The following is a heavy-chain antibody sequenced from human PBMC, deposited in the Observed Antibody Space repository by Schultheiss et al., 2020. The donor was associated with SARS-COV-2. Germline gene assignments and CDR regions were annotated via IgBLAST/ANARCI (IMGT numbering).Heavy chain of an antibody. D-gene: IGHD2-2*02. CDR1: GGSISSYY. CDR2: INHSGST. Sequence: SQTLSLTCTVSGGSISSYYWGWIRQPPGKGLEWIGEINHSGSTNYNPSLKSRVTISVDTSKNQFSLKLSSVTAADTAVYYCAREVPAAIIYYGMDVWGQGTTVTVSS. J-gene: IGHJ6*02. V-gene: IGHV4-34*01. CDR3: AREVPAAIIYYGMDV.